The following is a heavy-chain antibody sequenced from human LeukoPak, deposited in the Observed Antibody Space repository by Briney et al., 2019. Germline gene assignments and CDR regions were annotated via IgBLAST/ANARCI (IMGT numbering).Heavy chain of an antibody. J-gene: IGHJ4*02. Sequence: GGSLRHSCASCRCTYSSYRINCVRQAPGKGLEWVSSISSSSSYIYYADSVKGRFTISRDNAKNSLYLQMNSLRAEDTAVYYCARVGWLQPHWGQGTLVTVSS. D-gene: IGHD5-24*01. CDR3: ARVGWLQPH. CDR2: ISSSSSYI. CDR1: RCTYSSYR. V-gene: IGHV3-21*01.